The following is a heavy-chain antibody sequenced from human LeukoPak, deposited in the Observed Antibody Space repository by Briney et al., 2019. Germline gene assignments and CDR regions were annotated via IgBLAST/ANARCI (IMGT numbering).Heavy chain of an antibody. Sequence: ASVKVSCKVSEYTLTELSMHWVRQAPGKGLEWMGGFDPEDGETIYAQKFQGRVTMTEDTSTDTAYMELSSLRSEDTAVYYCATQGNYDFWSGPQLGFDPWGQGTLVTVSS. J-gene: IGHJ5*02. CDR3: ATQGNYDFWSGPQLGFDP. CDR2: FDPEDGET. V-gene: IGHV1-24*01. D-gene: IGHD3-3*01. CDR1: EYTLTELS.